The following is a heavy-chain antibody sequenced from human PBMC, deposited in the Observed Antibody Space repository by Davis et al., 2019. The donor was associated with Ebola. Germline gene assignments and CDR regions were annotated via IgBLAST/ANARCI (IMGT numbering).Heavy chain of an antibody. CDR3: AKVTWESGDDR. J-gene: IGHJ5*02. V-gene: IGHV3-23*01. D-gene: IGHD2-21*02. CDR2: IRGCEEGT. CDR1: GLTFSSWP. Sequence: GESLKISCAASGLTFSSWPMNWVRQAPGKGLEWVSSIRGCEEGTHYADSVRRRFTISRDESKNTLYLQMNSLRAEDTAVYYCAKVTWESGDDRWGQGTLVIVSS.